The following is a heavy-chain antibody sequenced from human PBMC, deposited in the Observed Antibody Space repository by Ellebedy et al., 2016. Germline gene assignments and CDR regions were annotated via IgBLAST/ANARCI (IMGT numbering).Heavy chain of an antibody. V-gene: IGHV3-21*01. CDR1: GLIFSNYD. D-gene: IGHD2-8*01. J-gene: IGHJ4*02. CDR2: INRDGTYT. CDR3: ARFCTTDTCFPEY. Sequence: GESLKISXAVSGLIFSNYDMTWVRQAPGKGLEWVSSINRDGTYTFYADSVKGRFTISRDNARNSLYLEMNSLRADDTAVYYCARFCTTDTCFPEYWGQGTLVTVSS.